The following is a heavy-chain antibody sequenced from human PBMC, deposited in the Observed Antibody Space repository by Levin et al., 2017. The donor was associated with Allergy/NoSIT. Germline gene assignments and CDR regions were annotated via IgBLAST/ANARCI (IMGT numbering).Heavy chain of an antibody. V-gene: IGHV4-39*07. CDR1: GGSISSSSYY. CDR3: AYSSSWYLFDP. CDR2: IYYSGST. J-gene: IGHJ5*02. Sequence: PSETLSLTCTVSGGSISSSSYYWGWIRQPPGKGLEWIGSIYYSGSTYYNPSLKSRVTISVDTSKNQFSLKLSSVTAADTAVYYCAYSSSWYLFDPWGQGTLVTVSS. D-gene: IGHD6-13*01.